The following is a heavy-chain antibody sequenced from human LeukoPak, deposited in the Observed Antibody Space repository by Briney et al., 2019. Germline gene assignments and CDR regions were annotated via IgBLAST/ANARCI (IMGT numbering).Heavy chain of an antibody. CDR3: AKESGYDVDLEY. Sequence: PGGSLRLSCAASGFTFSTYWMHWVRQAPGGALVWVSGINTDGSTTSYADSVRGRFTISSDNAKNPLYVQMTILRVEDTALDYCAKESGYDVDLEYWGQGALVTVSS. CDR2: INTDGSTT. CDR1: GFTFSTYW. J-gene: IGHJ4*02. D-gene: IGHD5-12*01. V-gene: IGHV3-74*01.